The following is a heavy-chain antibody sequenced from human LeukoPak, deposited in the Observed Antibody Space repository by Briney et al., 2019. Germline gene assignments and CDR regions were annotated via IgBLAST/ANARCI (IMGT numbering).Heavy chain of an antibody. V-gene: IGHV4-34*01. CDR3: AGGWCSGGSCRYPARYYYGMDV. CDR2: INHSGST. CDR1: GGSFSGYY. J-gene: IGHJ6*04. Sequence: PSETLSLTCAVYGGSFSGYYWSWIRQPPGKGLEWIGEINHSGSTNYNPSLKSRVTISVDTSKNQFSLKLSSVTAADTAVYYCAGGWCSGGSCRYPARYYYGMDVWGKGTTVTVSS. D-gene: IGHD2-15*01.